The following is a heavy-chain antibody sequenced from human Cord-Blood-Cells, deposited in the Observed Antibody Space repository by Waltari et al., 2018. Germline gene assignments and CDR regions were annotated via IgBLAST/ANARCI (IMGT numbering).Heavy chain of an antibody. V-gene: IGHV1-69*01. CDR3: ARPSQYCSSTSCYAFDI. CDR1: GGTFSSYA. J-gene: IGHJ3*02. D-gene: IGHD2-2*01. Sequence: QVQLVQSGAEVKKPVSSVKVSCKASGGTFSSYAISWVRQAPGQGLEWMGGINPIFGTANYAQKFQVRVTITADESTSTAYMELSSLRSEDTAVYYCARPSQYCSSTSCYAFDIWGQGTMVTVSS. CDR2: INPIFGTA.